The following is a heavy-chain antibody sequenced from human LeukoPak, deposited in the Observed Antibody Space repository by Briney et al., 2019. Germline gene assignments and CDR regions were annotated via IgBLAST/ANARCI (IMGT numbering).Heavy chain of an antibody. CDR2: ISDSGGST. CDR3: AKNRGATRGAFDY. Sequence: GDSLTLSCAASGFTFSTYAMSWVRQAPGKGLEWVAGISDSGGSTYNADSVKGRFTLSRDNSKNTLYLQMNSLRAEDTAVYYCAKNRGATRGAFDYWGQGNLVTVSS. D-gene: IGHD1-26*01. V-gene: IGHV3-23*01. J-gene: IGHJ4*02. CDR1: GFTFSTYA.